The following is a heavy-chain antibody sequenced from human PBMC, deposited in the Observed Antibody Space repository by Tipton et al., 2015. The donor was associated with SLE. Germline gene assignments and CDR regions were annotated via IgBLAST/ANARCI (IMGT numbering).Heavy chain of an antibody. D-gene: IGHD6-19*01. V-gene: IGHV4-61*02. J-gene: IGHJ4*02. Sequence: TLSLTCTVSRGFSSSGGYYWTWVRQTAGKGLEWIGRIYNSGTTNYNPSFKSRVTMSVDASKNQISLNLGSVTAADTAVYYCARSDGLGSHFDHWGQGTLVTVSS. CDR3: ARSDGLGSHFDH. CDR2: IYNSGTT. CDR1: RGFSSSGGYY.